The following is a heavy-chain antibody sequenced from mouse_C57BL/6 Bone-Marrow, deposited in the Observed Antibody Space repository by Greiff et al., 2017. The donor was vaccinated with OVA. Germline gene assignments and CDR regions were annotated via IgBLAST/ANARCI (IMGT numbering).Heavy chain of an antibody. Sequence: QVQLKQPGAELVKPGASVKLSCKASGYTFTSYWMPWVQQRPGQGLEWIGMIHPYCGSTNYNEPLKNTATLTVDKSSSQAYMKHSSMTTDDASVYYCARNRNGDDYWGRGTALTVSA. CDR3: ARNRNGDDY. V-gene: IGHV1-64*01. CDR2: IHPYCGST. CDR1: GYTFTSYW. D-gene: IGHD4-1*01. J-gene: IGHJ2*01.